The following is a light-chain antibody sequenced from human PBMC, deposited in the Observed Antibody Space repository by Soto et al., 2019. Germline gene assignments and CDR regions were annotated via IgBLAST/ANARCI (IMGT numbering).Light chain of an antibody. V-gene: IGKV3-20*01. CDR3: QQYGSSPRT. CDR1: QTVTRSS. CDR2: GAS. J-gene: IGKJ1*01. Sequence: EIVLTQSPGTLSLSPGERATLSCRASQTVTRSSLAWYQQKPGQAPRLLIYGASSRATGIPDRFSGSGSGTDFTLTVSRLEPEDFAVYYFQQYGSSPRTFGQGTKVEIK.